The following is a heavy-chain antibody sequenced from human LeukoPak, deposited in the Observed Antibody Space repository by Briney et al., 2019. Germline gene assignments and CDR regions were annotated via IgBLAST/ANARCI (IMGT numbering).Heavy chain of an antibody. CDR1: GGSVSSYY. D-gene: IGHD3-9*01. J-gene: IGHJ4*02. CDR2: IYYSGST. V-gene: IGHV4-59*02. Sequence: PSETLSLTCTVSGGSVSSYYWSWIRQPPGKGLEWIGYIYYSGSTIYNPSLKSRVTISVDTSKNQFSLKLSSVTAADTAVYYCARGIFSDDYWGQGTLVTVSS. CDR3: ARGIFSDDY.